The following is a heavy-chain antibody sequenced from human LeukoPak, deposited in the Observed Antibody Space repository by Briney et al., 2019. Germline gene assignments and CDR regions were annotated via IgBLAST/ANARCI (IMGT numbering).Heavy chain of an antibody. J-gene: IGHJ6*02. CDR2: INHSGST. D-gene: IGHD3-10*01. V-gene: IGHV4-34*01. CDR1: GGSFSGYY. CDR3: ARKGELLWFGELLDYYYYYGMDV. Sequence: SETLSLTCAVYGGSFSGYYWSWIRQPPGKGLEWIGEINHSGSTNYNPSLKSGVTISVDTSKNQFSLKLSSVTAADTAVYYCARKGELLWFGELLDYYYYYGMDVWGQGTTVTVSS.